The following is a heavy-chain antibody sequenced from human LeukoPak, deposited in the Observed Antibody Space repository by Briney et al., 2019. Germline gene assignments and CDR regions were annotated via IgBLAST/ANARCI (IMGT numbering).Heavy chain of an antibody. Sequence: PGTLSLTCAVSGGSISSSNWWSWVRQPPGKGLEWIGEIHHSGSTNYNPSLKSRVTISVDKSKNQFSLKLSSVTAADTAVYYCARGLNNRKSGRRFDVFEIWGQGTMVTVSS. J-gene: IGHJ3*02. V-gene: IGHV4-4*03. CDR3: ARGLNNRKSGRRFDVFEI. D-gene: IGHD1-14*01. CDR2: IHHSGST. CDR1: GGSISSSNW.